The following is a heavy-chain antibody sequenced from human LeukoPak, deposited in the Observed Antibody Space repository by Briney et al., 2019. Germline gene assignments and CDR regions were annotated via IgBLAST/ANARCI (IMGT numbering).Heavy chain of an antibody. CDR3: AKGIAAAGEIDY. CDR2: ISGSGGST. D-gene: IGHD6-13*01. CDR1: GFTFSSYA. V-gene: IGHV3-23*01. Sequence: GGSLRLSCAASGFTFSSYAMSWVRQAPGKGLEWVSAISGSGGSTYYADSVKDRFTISRDNSKNTLYLQMNSLRAEDTAVYYCAKGIAAAGEIDYWAQGTLVTVSS. J-gene: IGHJ4*02.